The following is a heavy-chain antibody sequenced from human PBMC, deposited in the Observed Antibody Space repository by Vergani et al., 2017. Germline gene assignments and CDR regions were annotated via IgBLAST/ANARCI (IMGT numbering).Heavy chain of an antibody. CDR1: GYSISSGYY. D-gene: IGHD3-16*02. Sequence: QVQLQESGPGLVKPSETLSLTCTVSGYSISSGYYWGWIRQPPGKGLEWIASIYHSNSTYYNPSLKSRVTISLDKSKNQFSLWVNSVTAADTAVYFCARASLRALVGYYYYMDVWGKGKTVVVSS. V-gene: IGHV4-38-2*02. CDR3: ARASLRALVGYYYYMDV. J-gene: IGHJ6*03. CDR2: IYHSNST.